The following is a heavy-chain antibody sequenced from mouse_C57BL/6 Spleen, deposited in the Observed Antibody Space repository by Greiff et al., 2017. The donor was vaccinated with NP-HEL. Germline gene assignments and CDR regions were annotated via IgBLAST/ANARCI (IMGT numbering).Heavy chain of an antibody. Sequence: QVQLQQSGPELVKPGASVKISCKASGYAFSSSWMNWVKQRPGKGLEWIGRIYPGDGDTNYNGKFKGKATLTADKSSSTAYMQLSSLTSEDSAVYFCAVYYGSRYWYFDVWGTGTTVTVSS. CDR2: IYPGDGDT. J-gene: IGHJ1*03. D-gene: IGHD1-1*01. V-gene: IGHV1-82*01. CDR3: AVYYGSRYWYFDV. CDR1: GYAFSSSW.